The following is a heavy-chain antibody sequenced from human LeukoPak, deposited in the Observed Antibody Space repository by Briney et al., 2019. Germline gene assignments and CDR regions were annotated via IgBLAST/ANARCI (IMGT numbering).Heavy chain of an antibody. V-gene: IGHV4-39*01. Sequence: SETLSLTCTVSGGSISSSSYYWGWIRQPPGKGLEWIGSIYYSGSTYYNPSLKSRVTISVDTSKNQFSLKLSSVTAADTAVYYCARQFAVGGWFDPWGQGTLVTVSS. CDR2: IYYSGST. CDR3: ARQFAVGGWFDP. D-gene: IGHD3-3*01. J-gene: IGHJ5*02. CDR1: GGSISSSSYY.